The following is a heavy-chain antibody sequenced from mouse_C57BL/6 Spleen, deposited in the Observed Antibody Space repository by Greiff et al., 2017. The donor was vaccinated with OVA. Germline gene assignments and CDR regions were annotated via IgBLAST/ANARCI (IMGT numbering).Heavy chain of an antibody. Sequence: ESGPGLVKPSQSLSLTCSVTGYSITSGYYWNWIRQFPGNKLEWMGYISYDGSNNYNPSLKNRISITRDTSKNQFFLKLNSVTTEDTATYYCAREEDYDGGYFDVWGTGTTVTVSS. CDR2: ISYDGSN. D-gene: IGHD2-4*01. V-gene: IGHV3-6*01. J-gene: IGHJ1*03. CDR3: AREEDYDGGYFDV. CDR1: GYSITSGYY.